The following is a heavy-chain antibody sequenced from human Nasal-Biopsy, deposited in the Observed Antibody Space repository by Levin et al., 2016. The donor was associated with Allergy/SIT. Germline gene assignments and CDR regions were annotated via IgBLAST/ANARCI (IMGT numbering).Heavy chain of an antibody. CDR3: AKGGGETGGMDV. V-gene: IGHV3-30*18. Sequence: GESLKISCAASGFTFSNYGMHWVRQAPGKGLEWVAVISYDGSTKYYADSVKGRFTISRDNSENTLYLQMNSLRAEDTAVYYCAKGGGETGGMDVWGQGTTVTVSS. CDR1: GFTFSNYG. CDR2: ISYDGSTK. D-gene: IGHD3-10*01. J-gene: IGHJ6*02.